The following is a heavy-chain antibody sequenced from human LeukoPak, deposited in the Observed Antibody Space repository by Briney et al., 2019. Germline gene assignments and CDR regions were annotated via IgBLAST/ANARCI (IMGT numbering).Heavy chain of an antibody. J-gene: IGHJ3*01. CDR1: GYSFPSYW. Sequence: GESLKISCKGSGYSFPSYWITWVRQMPGKGLEWMGRIDPSDSYTNYSPSFQGHVTISADKSISTAYLQWSSLKASDTAMYYCARRGYCSGGDCFSAAFDLWGQGTMVTVSS. CDR2: IDPSDSYT. D-gene: IGHD2-15*01. V-gene: IGHV5-10-1*01. CDR3: ARRGYCSGGDCFSAAFDL.